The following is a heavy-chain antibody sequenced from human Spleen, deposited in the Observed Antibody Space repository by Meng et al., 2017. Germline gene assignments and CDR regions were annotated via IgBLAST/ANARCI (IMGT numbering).Heavy chain of an antibody. V-gene: IGHV4-61*08. CDR2: TYNSGST. J-gene: IGHJ4*02. CDR1: GGSISGGDYY. CDR3: AGGMVEFGGLIQPANY. D-gene: IGHD3-16*01. Sequence: QVQLQESGPGLVKPSQTLSLTCTVFGGSISGGDYYWSWIRQPPGKGLEWIGYTYNSGSTNYNPSLKSRVTISEDASKNQFSLKLSSVTAADTAIYYCAGGMVEFGGLIQPANYWGQGTLVTVSS.